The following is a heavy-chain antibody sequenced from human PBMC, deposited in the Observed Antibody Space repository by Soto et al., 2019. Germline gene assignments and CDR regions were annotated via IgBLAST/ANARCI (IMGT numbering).Heavy chain of an antibody. J-gene: IGHJ6*02. CDR1: GYNFINYW. V-gene: IGHV5-51*01. D-gene: IGHD1-7*01. Sequence: GESLKISCKGSGYNFINYWIAWVRQMPGRGLEWMGIISPGDSHTKYSPSLQGQVTISADKSISTAYLQWSSLKASDTAMYYCGRTARNYSYNDMDVWGQGTTVTFSS. CDR2: ISPGDSHT. CDR3: GRTARNYSYNDMDV.